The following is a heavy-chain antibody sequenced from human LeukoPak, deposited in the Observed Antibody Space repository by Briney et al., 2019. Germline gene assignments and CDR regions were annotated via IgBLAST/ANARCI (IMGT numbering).Heavy chain of an antibody. V-gene: IGHV3-23*01. Sequence: GGSLRLSCTTSGFIFSNYGMSWVRQAPGKGLEWVSGLSGSGGRTYYADSVKGRFTISRDNSKNTLSLQMNSLRAEDTAVYYCAKGPFNRPTSNDYWGQGTLVTVSS. CDR1: GFIFSNYG. J-gene: IGHJ4*02. D-gene: IGHD1-1*01. CDR3: AKGPFNRPTSNDY. CDR2: LSGSGGRT.